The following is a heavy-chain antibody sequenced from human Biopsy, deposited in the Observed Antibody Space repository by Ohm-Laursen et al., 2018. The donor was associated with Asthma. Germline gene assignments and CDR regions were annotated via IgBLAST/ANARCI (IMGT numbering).Heavy chain of an antibody. CDR1: GFTFSDYY. CDR2: INGKSNSI. V-gene: IGHV3-11*06. CDR3: VRDGTDDAFDI. D-gene: IGHD1-1*01. Sequence: SLRLPCAASGFTFSDYYMSWIRQAPGKGLEWISYINGKSNSIEYADSVKGRFTMARDNSKNTLDLQMNSLREEDTAVYYCVRDGTDDAFDIWGQGTVVSVSS. J-gene: IGHJ3*02.